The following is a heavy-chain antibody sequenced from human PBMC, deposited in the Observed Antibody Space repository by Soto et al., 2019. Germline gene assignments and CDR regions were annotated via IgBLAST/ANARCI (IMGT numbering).Heavy chain of an antibody. Sequence: SETLSLTFTVSGGSITSGDYCWRRIRQPPGKGLEWIGYIYYSGSTSYNPSLKSRVTISGDTSKNQFSLKLGSVTAADTAVYYCARDTGYYDRSGKNFFDYGGQGTLVTVSS. V-gene: IGHV4-30-4*01. CDR3: ARDTGYYDRSGKNFFDY. D-gene: IGHD3-22*01. CDR1: GGSITSGDYC. J-gene: IGHJ4*02. CDR2: IYYSGST.